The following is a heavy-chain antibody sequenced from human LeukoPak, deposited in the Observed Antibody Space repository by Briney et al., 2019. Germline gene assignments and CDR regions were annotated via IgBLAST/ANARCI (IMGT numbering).Heavy chain of an antibody. CDR2: INPYFGSA. J-gene: IGHJ6*02. CDR3: ARGGTYGDYSGAYYYYYYDMDV. D-gene: IGHD4-17*01. Sequence: SVKVSCKASGDTFSNHAISWVRQAPGQGLEWMGGINPYFGSAIYAQKFQGRVTITADKSTSTAYMELSSLRSEDTAVYYCARGGTYGDYSGAYYYYYYDMDVWGQGTTVTVSS. CDR1: GDTFSNHA. V-gene: IGHV1-69*06.